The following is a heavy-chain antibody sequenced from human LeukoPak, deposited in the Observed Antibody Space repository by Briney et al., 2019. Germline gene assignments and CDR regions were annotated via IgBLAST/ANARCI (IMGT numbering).Heavy chain of an antibody. CDR3: ARLRWAGWLEYYFDY. J-gene: IGHJ4*02. CDR1: GGSISSYY. D-gene: IGHD6-19*01. Sequence: SETLSLTCTVSGGSISSYYWSWIRQPPGKGLEWIGYMYYSGSTNYNPSLKSRVTISVDTSKNQFSLKLSSVTAADTAVYYCARLRWAGWLEYYFDYWGQGTLVTVSS. CDR2: MYYSGST. V-gene: IGHV4-59*01.